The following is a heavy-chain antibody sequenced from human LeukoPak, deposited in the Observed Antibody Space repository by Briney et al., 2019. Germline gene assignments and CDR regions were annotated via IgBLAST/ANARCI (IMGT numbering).Heavy chain of an antibody. V-gene: IGHV3-21*01. CDR1: GFTFSRYS. Sequence: GGYRRRSSEAAGFTFSRYSVNWVRQAPGMGLGWVACITSSSSTYYSDSVRGRFTISRDNAKNSLYLQMNSLRVEDTAVYYSARVGFYDFWSGINFFDYWGQGTLVTVSS. CDR2: ITSSSST. CDR3: ARVGFYDFWSGINFFDY. J-gene: IGHJ4*02. D-gene: IGHD3-3*01.